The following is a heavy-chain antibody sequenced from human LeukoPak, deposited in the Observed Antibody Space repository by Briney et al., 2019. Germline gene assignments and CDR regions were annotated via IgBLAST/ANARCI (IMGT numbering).Heavy chain of an antibody. J-gene: IGHJ3*01. Sequence: SETLSLTCTVSGGSISSYYWSWVWQPPGKGLEWMGFVYYTGSTNYSPSLKSRVTISVDTSKNQFSLKLRSVTAADTAVYYCARISSSNWYNERGAFDVWGQGTMVTVSS. CDR2: VYYTGST. D-gene: IGHD6-13*01. CDR3: ARISSSNWYNERGAFDV. CDR1: GGSISSYY. V-gene: IGHV4-59*01.